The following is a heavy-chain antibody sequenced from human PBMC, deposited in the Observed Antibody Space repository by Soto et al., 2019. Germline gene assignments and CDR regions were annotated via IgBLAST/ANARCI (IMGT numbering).Heavy chain of an antibody. CDR1: GFSFDEYA. V-gene: IGHV3-9*01. D-gene: IGHD2-2*01. CDR3: AKGFCSSANCYTYSYMDV. Sequence: EVQLVESGGTLVQPGRSLRLSCAASGFSFDEYAMHWVRQVPGKGLEWVSGVSWNSGTVGYGDSVKGRFTISRDNDKNSLYLQMNSLRAEDTAMYHCAKGFCSSANCYTYSYMDVWGKGTAVTVSS. J-gene: IGHJ6*03. CDR2: VSWNSGTV.